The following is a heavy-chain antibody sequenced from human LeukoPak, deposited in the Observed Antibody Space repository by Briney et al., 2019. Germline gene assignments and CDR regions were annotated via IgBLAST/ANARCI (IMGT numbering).Heavy chain of an antibody. V-gene: IGHV3-73*01. CDR3: TRHGGRDYYDSSEDAFDI. D-gene: IGHD3-22*01. Sequence: PGGSLRLSCAASGFTFSGSTMHWVRQASGKGLEWVGGIRSNARSYAYAYAASVKGRFTISRDDSNNTAYLQMNSLKTEDTAVYYCTRHGGRDYYDSSEDAFDIWGQGTMVIVSS. CDR1: GFTFSGST. CDR2: IRSNARSYAY. J-gene: IGHJ3*02.